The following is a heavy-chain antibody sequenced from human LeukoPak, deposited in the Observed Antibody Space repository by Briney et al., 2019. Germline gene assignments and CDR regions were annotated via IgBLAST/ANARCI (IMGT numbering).Heavy chain of an antibody. V-gene: IGHV3-74*01. CDR3: ARGSSGRYVDY. J-gene: IGHJ4*02. CDR2: IYNDGGRT. Sequence: GGSLRLSCAASGFTFSDHWMHWVRQAPGKGLEWLSRIYNDGGRTSYADSVKGRFTISRDNGKNTLFLQLKSLRAEDTAVYYCARGSSGRYVDYWGQGTLVTVSS. D-gene: IGHD6-19*01. CDR1: GFTFSDHW.